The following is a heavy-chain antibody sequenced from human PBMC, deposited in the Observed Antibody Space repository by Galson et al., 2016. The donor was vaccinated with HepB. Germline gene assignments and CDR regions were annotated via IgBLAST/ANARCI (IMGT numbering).Heavy chain of an antibody. D-gene: IGHD6-19*01. CDR2: ISDSGGIT. CDR1: GFTFNNFA. CDR3: AKGRGGAWYVLDY. Sequence: SLRLSCAASGFTFNNFAMTWVRQAPGKGLEWVSGISDSGGITYYADSVKGRFTISRDNSKSTLYLQMNNLRVDDTAVYFCAKGRGGAWYVLDYWGQGTLVTVSS. J-gene: IGHJ4*02. V-gene: IGHV3-23*01.